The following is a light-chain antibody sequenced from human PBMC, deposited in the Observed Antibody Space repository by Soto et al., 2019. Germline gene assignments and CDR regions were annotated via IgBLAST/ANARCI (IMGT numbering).Light chain of an antibody. CDR3: QQCYSSPLT. J-gene: IGKJ4*01. CDR1: QDIRNY. Sequence: DIQMTQSPSSLSASVGTRVSITCRASQDIRNYLAWYQQQPGKAPKLLIYAASSLQSGVPSRFSGSGSGTDFTLTISSLQPEDFATYYCQQCYSSPLTFGGGTKVDI. CDR2: AAS. V-gene: IGKV1-39*01.